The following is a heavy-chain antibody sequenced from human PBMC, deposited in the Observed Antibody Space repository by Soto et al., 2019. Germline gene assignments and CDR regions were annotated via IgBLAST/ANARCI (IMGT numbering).Heavy chain of an antibody. V-gene: IGHV1-69*06. Sequence: SVKVSCKGSGGTFSSYAISWVPQAPGQGLEWMGGIIPIFGTANYAQKFQGRVTITADKSTGTAYKELSSLRSEDTGVYYCARVGLDAFGIWGQGTMVTASS. D-gene: IGHD1-1*01. CDR3: ARVGLDAFGI. CDR2: IIPIFGTA. CDR1: GGTFSSYA. J-gene: IGHJ3*02.